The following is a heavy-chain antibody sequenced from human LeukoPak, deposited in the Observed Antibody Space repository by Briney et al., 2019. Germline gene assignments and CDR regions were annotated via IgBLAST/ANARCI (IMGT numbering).Heavy chain of an antibody. CDR2: IISSSSYI. J-gene: IGHJ4*02. CDR3: ARRAGAYSHPYDY. V-gene: IGHV3-21*01. CDR1: GFTFSSYA. Sequence: GGSLRLSCAASGFTFSSYAMNWVRQAPGKGLEWVSSIISSSSYIYYADSVKGRFTISRDNAKNSLFLQMNSLRAEDTAVYYCARRAGAYSHPYDYWGQGTLVTVSS. D-gene: IGHD4/OR15-4a*01.